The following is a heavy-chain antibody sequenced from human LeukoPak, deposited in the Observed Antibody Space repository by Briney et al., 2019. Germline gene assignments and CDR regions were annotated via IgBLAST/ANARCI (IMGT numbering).Heavy chain of an antibody. Sequence: QSGRSLRLSCAASGFTFSSYGMHWVRQAPGKGLEWVAVISYDGSNKYYADSVKGRFTISRDNSKNTLYLQMNSLRAEDTAVYYCARGPRITMVRGSPLKDGSATRLLDYWGQGTLVTVSS. D-gene: IGHD3-10*01. J-gene: IGHJ4*02. CDR2: ISYDGSNK. V-gene: IGHV3-30*03. CDR1: GFTFSSYG. CDR3: ARGPRITMVRGSPLKDGSATRLLDY.